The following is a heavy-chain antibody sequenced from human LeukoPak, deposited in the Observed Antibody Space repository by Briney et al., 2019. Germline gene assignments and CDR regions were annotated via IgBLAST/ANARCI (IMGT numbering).Heavy chain of an antibody. J-gene: IGHJ4*02. V-gene: IGHV3-23*01. CDR2: ISGSGGST. Sequence: QPGGSLRLSCAASGFTFSSYAMSWVRQAPGKGLEWVSAISGSGGSTYYADSVKGRFTISRDNSKNTLYLQMNSLRAEDTAVYYCAKGSRSDYGDYGEFFDYWGQGTPVTVSS. CDR1: GFTFSSYA. D-gene: IGHD4-17*01. CDR3: AKGSRSDYGDYGEFFDY.